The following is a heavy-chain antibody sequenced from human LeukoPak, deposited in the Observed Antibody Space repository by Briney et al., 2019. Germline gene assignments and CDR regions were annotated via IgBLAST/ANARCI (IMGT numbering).Heavy chain of an antibody. D-gene: IGHD3-22*01. Sequence: ASVKVSCKTSGYTFSDYYIHWVRQAAGQGLEWMGWINPNSGGTNYAQKFQGRVTVTRDTSISTAYMELSRLRSDDTAVYYCARVYFYDSSGYCDYWGQGTLVTVSS. V-gene: IGHV1-2*02. CDR2: INPNSGGT. CDR3: ARVYFYDSSGYCDY. CDR1: GYTFSDYY. J-gene: IGHJ4*02.